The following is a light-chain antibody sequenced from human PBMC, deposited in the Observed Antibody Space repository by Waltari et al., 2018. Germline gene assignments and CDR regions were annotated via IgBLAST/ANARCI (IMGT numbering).Light chain of an antibody. Sequence: QSALTQPAPVSGSPGQSTTISSPVTSSAVGAYSNVYWYQQHPGKAPKLMIYDVTKRPSGVSNRFSGSKSGNTASLTISGLQAEDEADYYCSSYRGSFTLVFGGGTKVTVL. CDR1: SSAVGAYSN. V-gene: IGLV2-14*03. CDR3: SSYRGSFTLV. J-gene: IGLJ3*02. CDR2: DVT.